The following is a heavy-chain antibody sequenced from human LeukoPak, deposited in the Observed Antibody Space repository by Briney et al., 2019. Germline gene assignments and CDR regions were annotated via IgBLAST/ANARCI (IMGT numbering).Heavy chain of an antibody. CDR3: AKDPGGYYDSSGYFDY. D-gene: IGHD3-22*01. J-gene: IGHJ4*02. Sequence: GGSLRLSCAASGFTFSSYAMSWVRQAPGKGLEWVSAISGSGGSTYYADSVKGRFTISRDNSKNTLYLQMNSLRAEDTAVYYCAKDPGGYYDSSGYFDYWGQGTLVTASS. CDR2: ISGSGGST. CDR1: GFTFSSYA. V-gene: IGHV3-23*01.